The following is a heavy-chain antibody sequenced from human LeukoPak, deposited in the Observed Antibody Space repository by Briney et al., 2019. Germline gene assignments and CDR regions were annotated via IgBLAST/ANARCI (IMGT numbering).Heavy chain of an antibody. J-gene: IGHJ4*02. CDR2: INRDGSRI. CDR1: GFTLSKYW. D-gene: IGHD1-26*01. CDR3: SRDFVGADDY. V-gene: IGHV3-74*01. Sequence: PGGSLRLSCAASGFTLSKYWMHWVRQAPGKGPVWVSRINRDGSRIDYADSVKGRFTISIDSDKNTLYLQMNSLRAEDTAVYYCSRDFVGADDYWGQGTLVTVSS.